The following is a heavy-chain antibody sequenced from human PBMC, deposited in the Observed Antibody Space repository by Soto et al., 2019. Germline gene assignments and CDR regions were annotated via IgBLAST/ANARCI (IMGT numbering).Heavy chain of an antibody. CDR2: IYSNGIT. Sequence: SETLSLTCTVSGGSISSYYWRWFRQPAGKGLEWIGRIYSNGITNYNPSLKSRVTMSVDTSKNQSSLKLSSVTAADTAVYYCARESSGWMRFDYWGQGTQVTVS. CDR3: ARESSGWMRFDY. J-gene: IGHJ4*02. V-gene: IGHV4-4*07. D-gene: IGHD6-19*01. CDR1: GGSISSYY.